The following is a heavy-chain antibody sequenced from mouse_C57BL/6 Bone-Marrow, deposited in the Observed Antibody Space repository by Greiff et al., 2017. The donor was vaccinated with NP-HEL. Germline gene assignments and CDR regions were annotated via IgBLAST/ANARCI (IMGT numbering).Heavy chain of an antibody. Sequence: EVKLVESGGGLVQPGGSLKLSCAASGFTFSDYYMYWVRQTPEKRLEWVAYISNGGGSTYYPDTVKGRFTISRDTAKNTLYLQRSRLKSEDTAMYYCARQGDYGSSSWYFDVWGTGTTGTVSS. CDR3: ARQGDYGSSSWYFDV. J-gene: IGHJ1*03. D-gene: IGHD1-1*01. CDR2: ISNGGGST. CDR1: GFTFSDYY. V-gene: IGHV5-12*01.